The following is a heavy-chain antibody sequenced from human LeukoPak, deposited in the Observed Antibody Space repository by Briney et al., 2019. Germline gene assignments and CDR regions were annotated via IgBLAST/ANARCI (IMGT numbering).Heavy chain of an antibody. CDR1: GFTFSSYG. CDR2: IWYDGSNK. CDR3: ARDSVGLPFDC. V-gene: IGHV3-33*01. J-gene: IGHJ4*02. D-gene: IGHD1-26*01. Sequence: PGRSLRLSCAASGFTFSSYGMHWVRQAPGKGLEWVAVIWYDGSNKYYADSVKGRFTISRDNSKNTLYLQMNSLRAEDTAVYYCARDSVGLPFDCWGQGTLVTVSS.